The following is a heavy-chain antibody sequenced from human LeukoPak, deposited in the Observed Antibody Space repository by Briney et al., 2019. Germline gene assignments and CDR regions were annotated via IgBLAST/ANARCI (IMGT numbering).Heavy chain of an antibody. CDR3: ARLVATTGIADWFDP. Sequence: SETLSLTCIVSSGSISGYHWSWIRQSPGKGLERIGYVYYRGITNYNPSLKSRVSISVDTANNQFSLRLTSVSAADTAIYYCARLVATTGIADWFDPWGQGILVTVSS. D-gene: IGHD6-13*01. J-gene: IGHJ5*02. CDR1: SGSISGYH. CDR2: VYYRGIT. V-gene: IGHV4-59*08.